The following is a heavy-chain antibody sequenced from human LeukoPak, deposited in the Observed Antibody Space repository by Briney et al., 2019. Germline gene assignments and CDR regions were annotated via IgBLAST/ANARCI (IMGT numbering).Heavy chain of an antibody. D-gene: IGHD3-22*01. CDR2: ISYSGGT. J-gene: IGHJ3*02. Sequence: PSGTLSLTCTVSGGSIISSNHYWGWTRQPPGKGLEWFGSISYSGGTAYNPSLRSRVTISVDTSKNQFSLKVNSVTAADTAVYYCAREVEYYDSSGYRPHAFDIWGQGTLVTVSS. CDR1: GGSIISSNHY. V-gene: IGHV4-39*02. CDR3: AREVEYYDSSGYRPHAFDI.